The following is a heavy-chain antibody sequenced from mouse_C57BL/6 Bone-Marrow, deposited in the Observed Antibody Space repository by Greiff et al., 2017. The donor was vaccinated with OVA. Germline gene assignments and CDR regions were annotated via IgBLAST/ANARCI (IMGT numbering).Heavy chain of an antibody. J-gene: IGHJ3*01. V-gene: IGHV10-3*01. CDR3: VSGAYYYDYDGAWFAY. D-gene: IGHD2-4*01. CDR1: GFTFNTYA. CDR2: IRSKSSNYAT. Sequence: EVQLVESGGGLVQPKGSLKLSCAASGFTFNTYAMHWVRQAPGKGLEWVARIRSKSSNYATYYADSVKDRFTISRDDSQSMLYLQMNNLKTEDTAMYYCVSGAYYYDYDGAWFAYWGQGTLVTVSA.